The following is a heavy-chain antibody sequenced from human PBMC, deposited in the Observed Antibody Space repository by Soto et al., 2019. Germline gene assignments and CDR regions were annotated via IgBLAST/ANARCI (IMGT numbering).Heavy chain of an antibody. CDR2: IYYSGST. Sequence: PSETLSLTCTVSGGSISSSSYYWGWIRQPPGKGLEWIGSIYYSGSTYYNPSLKSRVTISVDTSKNQFSLKLSSVTAADTAVYYCASWIYSSRRFDPWGQGTLVTVS. CDR1: GGSISSSSYY. J-gene: IGHJ5*02. V-gene: IGHV4-39*01. CDR3: ASWIYSSRRFDP. D-gene: IGHD6-13*01.